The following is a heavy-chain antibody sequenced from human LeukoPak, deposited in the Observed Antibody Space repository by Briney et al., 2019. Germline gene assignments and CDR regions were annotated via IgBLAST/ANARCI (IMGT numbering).Heavy chain of an antibody. J-gene: IGHJ6*03. D-gene: IGHD3-10*01. CDR1: GYTFTSYD. CDR2: MNPNSGNT. V-gene: IGHV1-8*01. Sequence: ASVKVSCKASGYTFTSYDINWVRQATGQGLGWMGWMNPNSGNTGYAQKFQGRVTMTRNTSISTAYMELSSLRSEDTAVYYCARGDSPGLLWFGELSHYYMDVWGKGTTVTVSS. CDR3: ARGDSPGLLWFGELSHYYMDV.